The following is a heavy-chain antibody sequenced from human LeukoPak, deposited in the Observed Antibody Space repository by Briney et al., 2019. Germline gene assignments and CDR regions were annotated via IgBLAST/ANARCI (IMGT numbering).Heavy chain of an antibody. J-gene: IGHJ4*02. Sequence: GASVKVSCKASGYTFTSFYMHWVRQAPGQGLEWMGIINPRGGSASAAQKFQGRLTLTGDTSTSTVYMDLSSLRSQDTAVYYCARDYHGSGSLTTFDYWGQGTLVTVSS. V-gene: IGHV1-46*01. CDR3: ARDYHGSGSLTTFDY. D-gene: IGHD3-10*01. CDR2: INPRGGSA. CDR1: GYTFTSFY.